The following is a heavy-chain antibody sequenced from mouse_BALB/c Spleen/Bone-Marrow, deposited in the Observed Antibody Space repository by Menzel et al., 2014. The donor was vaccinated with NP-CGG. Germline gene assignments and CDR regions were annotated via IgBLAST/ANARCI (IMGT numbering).Heavy chain of an antibody. V-gene: IGHV1-39*01. CDR3: ARSIEYRPLTY. D-gene: IGHD2-14*01. CDR1: GYSFTGYN. J-gene: IGHJ3*01. CDR2: IDPYYGGI. Sequence: VQLKQSGPELEKPGASVKISCKASGYSFTGYNMNWVKQTNGKSLEWIGNIDPYYGGISYNQKFKDKATLTVDRSSGTAYMQLKSLTSEDSAVYYRARSIEYRPLTYWGQGTLVTVSA.